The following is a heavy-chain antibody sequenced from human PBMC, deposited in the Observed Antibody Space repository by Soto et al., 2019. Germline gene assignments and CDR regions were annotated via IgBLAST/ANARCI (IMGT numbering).Heavy chain of an antibody. CDR2: IYYSGRT. CDR1: GGSVRSGSFY. CDR3: ARAPRGYSYGHHFDY. Sequence: SETLSLTCTVSGGSVRSGSFYWSWIRQAPGKGLEWIGYIYYSGRTSYNPSLKSRVTISVDLSKNQFSLNLSSVTAADTAVYYCARAPRGYSYGHHFDYWGQGTLVTVSS. V-gene: IGHV4-61*01. D-gene: IGHD5-18*01. J-gene: IGHJ4*02.